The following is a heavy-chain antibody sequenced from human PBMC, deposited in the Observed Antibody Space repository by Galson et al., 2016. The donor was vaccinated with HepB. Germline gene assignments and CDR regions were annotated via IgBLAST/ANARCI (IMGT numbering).Heavy chain of an antibody. V-gene: IGHV1-69*13. CDR3: ARDKEDYGDGGGYNYFDP. CDR2: IIPKFGTA. Sequence: SVKVSCKASGGNFNIFGINWVRQAPGQGLEWMGGIIPKFGTAQYPQKFQGRVTIPADEATTTAYMDLSGLTSEDSAIYYCARDKEDYGDGGGYNYFDPWGQGTLVTVSS. J-gene: IGHJ5*02. CDR1: GGNFNIFG. D-gene: IGHD4-17*01.